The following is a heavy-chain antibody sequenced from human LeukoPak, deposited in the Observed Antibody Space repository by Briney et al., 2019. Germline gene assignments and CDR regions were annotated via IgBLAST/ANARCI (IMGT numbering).Heavy chain of an antibody. D-gene: IGHD3-16*01. J-gene: IGHJ4*02. CDR1: GFTFSNSC. CDR2: IGASGADT. V-gene: IGHV3-23*01. Sequence: PAGSLRLSCAASGFTFSNSCLTWVRQAPGKGLEWVSGIGASGADTYHTDSVNGPFTLSTHNSRRTAYPHTTGLSAADTSLSYCVKASHRGGYENWGQGTLVTVSS. CDR3: VKASHRGGYEN.